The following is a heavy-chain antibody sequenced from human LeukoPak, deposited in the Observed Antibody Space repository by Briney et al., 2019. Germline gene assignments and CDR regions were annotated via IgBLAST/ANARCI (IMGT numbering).Heavy chain of an antibody. J-gene: IGHJ4*02. CDR2: ISGSGGST. CDR1: GFTFSSYA. Sequence: GGSLRLSCAASGFTFSSYAMSWVRQAPGKGLEWVSDISGSGGSTYYADSVKGRFTISRDNSKNTLYLQMSSLRAEDTAVYYCARGRGAAGPSPFDYWGQGALVTVSS. V-gene: IGHV3-23*01. D-gene: IGHD6-13*01. CDR3: ARGRGAAGPSPFDY.